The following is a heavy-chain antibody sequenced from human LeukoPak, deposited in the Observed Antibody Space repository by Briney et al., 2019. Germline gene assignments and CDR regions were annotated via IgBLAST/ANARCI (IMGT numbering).Heavy chain of an antibody. J-gene: IGHJ6*03. CDR1: GFIFSDFS. CDR3: ARDSVVDTATTQKFYSYHMDV. CDR2: ISGRGSTV. D-gene: IGHD5-18*01. Sequence: GGSLRLSCAASGFIFSDFSINWVRQAPGRGLEWVSYISGRGSTVVYADSVKGRFTISRDNAKNSVFLQMNSLRAEDAAVYHCARDSVVDTATTQKFYSYHMDVWGKGTTVTVSS. V-gene: IGHV3-48*04.